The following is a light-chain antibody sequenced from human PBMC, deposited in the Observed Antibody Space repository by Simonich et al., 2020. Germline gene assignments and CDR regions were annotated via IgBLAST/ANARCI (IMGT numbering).Light chain of an antibody. V-gene: IGLV2-14*01. J-gene: IGLJ2*01. CDR2: DVS. CDR3: SSYAGSNPL. Sequence: QSALTQPASVSGSPGQSITISCTGTSSDVGGYNYVSWYQQHPGTAPKLMIYDVSKRPSGVSNRFSGSKSGNTASLTISGLQAEDEADYYCSSYAGSNPLFGGGTKLTVL. CDR1: SSDVGGYNY.